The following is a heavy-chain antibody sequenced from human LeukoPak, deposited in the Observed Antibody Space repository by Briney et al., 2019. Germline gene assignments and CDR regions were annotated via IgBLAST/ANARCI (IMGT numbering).Heavy chain of an antibody. CDR2: ISSSSSTI. D-gene: IGHD5-12*01. CDR3: ARDQGWLRLGDYFDY. V-gene: IGHV3-48*01. Sequence: PGGSLRLSCAASGFTFSSYSMNWVRQAPGKGLEWVSYISSSSSTIYYADSVKGRFTISRDNSKNTLYLQMNSLRAEDTAVYYCARDQGWLRLGDYFDYWGQGTLVTVSS. CDR1: GFTFSSYS. J-gene: IGHJ4*02.